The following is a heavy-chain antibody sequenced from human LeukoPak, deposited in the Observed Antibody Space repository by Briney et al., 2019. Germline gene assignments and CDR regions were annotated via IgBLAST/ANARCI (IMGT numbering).Heavy chain of an antibody. CDR3: ARQEIGLRSFDP. CDR2: VYYTGST. D-gene: IGHD3/OR15-3a*01. CDR1: GGSISSALYH. V-gene: IGHV4-39*01. J-gene: IGHJ5*02. Sequence: PSETLSLTCTVSGGSISSALYHWGWIRQPPGKNLEWLGSVYYTGSTHNNPSLKSRVTISVDTSKNQFSLNLSSVTAADTAVYYCARQEIGLRSFDPWGQGTLVTVSS.